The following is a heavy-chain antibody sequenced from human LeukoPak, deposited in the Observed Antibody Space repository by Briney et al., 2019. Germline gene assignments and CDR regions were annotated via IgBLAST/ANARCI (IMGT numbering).Heavy chain of an antibody. CDR2: IIPIFGTA. D-gene: IGHD3-22*01. V-gene: IGHV1-69*05. Sequence: SVKVSCKASGGTFSSYAISWVRQAPGQGLEWMGGIIPIFGTANYAQKFQGRVTITTDESTSTAYMELSSLRSEDTAVYYCARDSYYCDSSGYSYFDYWGQGTLVTVSS. CDR1: GGTFSSYA. J-gene: IGHJ4*02. CDR3: ARDSYYCDSSGYSYFDY.